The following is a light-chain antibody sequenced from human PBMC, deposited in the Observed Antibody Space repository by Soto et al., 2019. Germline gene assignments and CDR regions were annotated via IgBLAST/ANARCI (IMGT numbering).Light chain of an antibody. J-gene: IGKJ4*01. V-gene: IGKV3-11*01. CDR3: QQRSNWPRLT. CDR2: DAS. CDR1: QSVSSS. Sequence: EIVLTQSPATLSLSPGERATLSCRASQSVSSSLGWYQQKPAQAPRLLIYDASSRATGIPARFSGSGSGTDFTLPISSLEPEDFAVYYCQQRSNWPRLTFGGGTKLEIK.